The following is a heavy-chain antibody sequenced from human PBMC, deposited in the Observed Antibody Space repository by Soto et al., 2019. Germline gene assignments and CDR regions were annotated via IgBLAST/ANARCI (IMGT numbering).Heavy chain of an antibody. CDR1: GGTFSSYT. Sequence: QVQLVQSGAEVKKPGSSVKVSCKASGGTFSSYTISWVRQAPGQGLEWMGRIIPILGIANYAQKFRGRVTITADKSTSTAYMELSSLRSEDTAVYYCANLDYDSSGYQRDYWGQGTLVTVSS. V-gene: IGHV1-69*02. J-gene: IGHJ4*02. CDR3: ANLDYDSSGYQRDY. D-gene: IGHD3-22*01. CDR2: IIPILGIA.